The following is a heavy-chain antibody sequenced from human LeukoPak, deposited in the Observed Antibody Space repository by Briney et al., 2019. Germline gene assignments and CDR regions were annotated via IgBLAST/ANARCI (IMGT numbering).Heavy chain of an antibody. J-gene: IGHJ4*02. CDR3: AREGSIVARTDY. Sequence: GGSLRLSCEASGLTFDNYAMHWVRQAPGRRLEWVAVISFDGNQEYYPDSVKGRFTISRDNSKNTLYLQMNGLKTEDTAVYYCAREGSIVARTDYWGQGALVIVSS. D-gene: IGHD3-16*02. V-gene: IGHV3-30-3*01. CDR1: GLTFDNYA. CDR2: ISFDGNQE.